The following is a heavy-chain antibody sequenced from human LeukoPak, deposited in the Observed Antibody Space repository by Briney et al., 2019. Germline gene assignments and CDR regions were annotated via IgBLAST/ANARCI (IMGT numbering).Heavy chain of an antibody. V-gene: IGHV3-74*01. D-gene: IGHD3-22*01. CDR3: AKSSYYDSSGYYREYYFDY. CDR2: INTDGSIT. Sequence: GGSLRLSCAASGFTFSDYWIHWVRQAPGKGLVWVSRINTDGSITNYADSVKGRFSISRDNAKNTLYLQMSSLRAEDTAVYYCAKSSYYDSSGYYREYYFDYWGQGTLVTVSS. CDR1: GFTFSDYW. J-gene: IGHJ4*02.